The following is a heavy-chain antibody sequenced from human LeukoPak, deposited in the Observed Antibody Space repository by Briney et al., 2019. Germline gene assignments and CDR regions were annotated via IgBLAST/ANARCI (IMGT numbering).Heavy chain of an antibody. CDR3: AREPEGGYDGYGMDV. CDR2: MNPNSGNT. J-gene: IGHJ6*02. CDR1: GYTFTNYD. Sequence: ASVKVSCKASGYTFTNYDINWVRQATGQGLEWMGWMNPNSGNTGYAQKFQGRVTMTRNTSISTAYMELSSLRSEDTAVYYCAREPEGGYDGYGMDVWGQGTTVTVSS. V-gene: IGHV1-8*01. D-gene: IGHD5-12*01.